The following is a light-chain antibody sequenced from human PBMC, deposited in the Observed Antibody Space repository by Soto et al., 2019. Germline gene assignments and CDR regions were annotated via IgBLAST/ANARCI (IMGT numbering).Light chain of an antibody. CDR1: QRVSSSY. Sequence: EIVLTQSPGTLSLSPGERATLSCRASQRVSSSYLAWYQQKPGQAPRLLMYGASSRATGTPDRFSGSGSGTDFTLTISRLEPEDLAVYYCQQYDNLGTFGPGTKVDIK. V-gene: IGKV3-20*01. CDR2: GAS. J-gene: IGKJ3*01. CDR3: QQYDNLGT.